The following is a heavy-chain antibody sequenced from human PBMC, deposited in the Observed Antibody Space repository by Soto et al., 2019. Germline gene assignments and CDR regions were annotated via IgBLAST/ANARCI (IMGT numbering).Heavy chain of an antibody. Sequence: GGSLRLSCGVSGFTFSSYWMHWVRQAPGKGLVWVSRINSDGSSTSYADSVKGRFTISRDNAKNTLYLQMNSLGAEDTAVYYCARGGYCSGGSCYSWENWFDPWGQGTLVTVSS. CDR1: GFTFSSYW. CDR2: INSDGSST. D-gene: IGHD2-15*01. V-gene: IGHV3-74*01. J-gene: IGHJ5*02. CDR3: ARGGYCSGGSCYSWENWFDP.